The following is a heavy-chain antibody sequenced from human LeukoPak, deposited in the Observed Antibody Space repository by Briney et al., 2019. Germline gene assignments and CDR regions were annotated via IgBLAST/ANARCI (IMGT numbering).Heavy chain of an antibody. J-gene: IGHJ4*02. CDR3: ARGDYGDYAIPFDY. V-gene: IGHV3-21*01. D-gene: IGHD4-17*01. CDR2: ISSSSTYI. Sequence: GGSLRLSCAASGFTFSSYSINWVRQAPGKGLEWVSSISSSSTYIYYADSVKGRFSISRDNAKNSLYLQMNSLRAEDTAVYYCARGDYGDYAIPFDYWGQGTLVTVSS. CDR1: GFTFSSYS.